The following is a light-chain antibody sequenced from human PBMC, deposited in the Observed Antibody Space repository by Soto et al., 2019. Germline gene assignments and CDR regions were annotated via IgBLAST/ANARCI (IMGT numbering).Light chain of an antibody. CDR2: GAS. J-gene: IGKJ4*01. CDR1: QGIGST. Sequence: EIVMTQSPATLSVSPGQRATLSCRASQGIGSTLAWYQQKPGQTPRLLIYGASTRATGVPARFSGSGSGTEFSLTISSLQSVVFAVYYCHRYNNWPLTFGGWTKVEIK. V-gene: IGKV3-15*01. CDR3: HRYNNWPLT.